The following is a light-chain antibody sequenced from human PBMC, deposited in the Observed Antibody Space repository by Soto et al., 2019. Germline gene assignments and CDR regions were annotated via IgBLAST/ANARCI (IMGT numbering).Light chain of an antibody. J-gene: IGKJ5*01. CDR1: QSVSSN. Sequence: EIVMTQSPATLSVSPWERATLSCRASQSVSSNLAWYQQKPGQAPRLLIYGASSRATGIPDRFSGSGSGTDFTLTISRLEPEDFAVYYCQQYGSSPPITFGQGTRLE. CDR2: GAS. V-gene: IGKV3-20*01. CDR3: QQYGSSPPIT.